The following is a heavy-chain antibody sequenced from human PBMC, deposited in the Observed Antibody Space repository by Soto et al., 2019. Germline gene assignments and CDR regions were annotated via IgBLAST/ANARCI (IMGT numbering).Heavy chain of an antibody. J-gene: IGHJ4*02. V-gene: IGHV4-31*03. CDR3: ARIAFGIRFFDY. CDR2: IYYSGST. CDR1: GGSISSGGYY. Sequence: QVQLQESGPGLVKPSQTLSLTCTVSGGSISSGGYYWSWIRQHPGKGLEWIGYIYYSGSTYYNPSLNSRLTLSVDTSKNQFSLKLNSVTAADTAVYYCARIAFGIRFFDYWGQGTLVTVSS. D-gene: IGHD3-3*01.